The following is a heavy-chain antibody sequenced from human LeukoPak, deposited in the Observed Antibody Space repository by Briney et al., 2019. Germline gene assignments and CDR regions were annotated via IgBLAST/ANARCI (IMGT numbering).Heavy chain of an antibody. CDR2: IIPIFGTA. CDR1: GGTFSSYA. V-gene: IGHV1-69*13. D-gene: IGHD3-10*01. Sequence: GASVKVSCKASGGTFSSYAISWVRQAPGQGLEWMGGIIPIFGTANYAQKFQGRVTITADESTSTAYMELSSLRSEDTAVYYCARAHPSMVRGVIGAYYYYYMDVWGKRTTVTVSS. J-gene: IGHJ6*03. CDR3: ARAHPSMVRGVIGAYYYYYMDV.